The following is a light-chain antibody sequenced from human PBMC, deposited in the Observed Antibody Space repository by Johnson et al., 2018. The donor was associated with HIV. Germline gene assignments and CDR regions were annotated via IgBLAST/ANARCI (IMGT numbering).Light chain of an antibody. Sequence: QSVLTQPPSVSAAPGQKVTISCSGTSSNVGNNYVSWYQQFPGTAPKLLIYEKNKRPSGIPDRFSGSKSATSATLGITGLQTGDEADYYCGTWVSSLNSKVFVTGTKVSVL. J-gene: IGLJ1*01. V-gene: IGLV1-51*02. CDR2: EKN. CDR1: SSNVGNNY. CDR3: GTWVSSLNSKV.